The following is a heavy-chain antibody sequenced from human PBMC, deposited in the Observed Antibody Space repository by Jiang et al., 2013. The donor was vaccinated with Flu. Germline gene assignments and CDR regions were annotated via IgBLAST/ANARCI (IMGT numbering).Heavy chain of an antibody. CDR1: GYTLIHFY. Sequence: QSGAEVKKPGASVKVSCKASGYTLIHFYMHWVRQAPGQGLEWVGLINPNGGRTTYAQKFQGRVTLTSDTSTRTVYMDLRNVTSEDTALYYCARTLRTRWFDPWGQGTMVTVSS. J-gene: IGHJ5*02. CDR3: ARTLRTRWFDP. CDR2: INPNGGRT. D-gene: IGHD2-21*01. V-gene: IGHV1-46*01.